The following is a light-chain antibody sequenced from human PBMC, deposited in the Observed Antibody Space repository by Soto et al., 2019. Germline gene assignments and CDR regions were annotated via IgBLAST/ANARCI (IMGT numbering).Light chain of an antibody. CDR3: SSYTSRTTLG. V-gene: IGLV2-14*01. CDR1: SSDVNDYNY. Sequence: SALTQPGSVSGSPGQSITISCTGTSSDVNDYNYVSWYQQYPGKAPKLVIYEVTHRPSGVSSRFSGSKSGITASLTISGLQAEDEAYYYCSSYTSRTTLGFGGGTKVTVL. J-gene: IGLJ2*01. CDR2: EVT.